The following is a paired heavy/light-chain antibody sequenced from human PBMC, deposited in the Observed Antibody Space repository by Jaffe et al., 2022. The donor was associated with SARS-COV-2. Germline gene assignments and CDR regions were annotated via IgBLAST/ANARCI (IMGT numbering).Light chain of an antibody. J-gene: IGKJ2*01. V-gene: IGKV1-5*03. CDR2: KAS. CDR1: QSISSS. Sequence: DIQMTQSPSTLSASVGDRVTITCRASQSISSSLAWYQQKPGKAPKLLIYKASGLESGVPSRFSGSGSGTEFTLTINSLQPDDFATYYCQQFSGSPYTFGQGTKLEIK. CDR3: QQFSGSPYT.
Heavy chain of an antibody. CDR1: GFTFSDAW. CDR2: VKPKSDGETT. CDR3: ITLGINSHG. V-gene: IGHV3-15*01. J-gene: IGHJ4*02. D-gene: IGHD3-16*01. Sequence: EVRLVESGGGLVKPGGSLRLSCAASGFTFSDAWMSWVRQAPGRGLEWVGRVKPKSDGETTDYAAPVKDRFTISRDDSKNTVNLQMNGLKTEDTAVYYCITLGINSHGWGQGTLVTVSS.